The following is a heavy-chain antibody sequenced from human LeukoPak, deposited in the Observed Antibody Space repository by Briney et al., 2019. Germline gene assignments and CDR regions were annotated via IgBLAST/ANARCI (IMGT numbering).Heavy chain of an antibody. D-gene: IGHD3-10*01. Sequence: SETLSLTCTVSGGSISSYYWSWIRQPPGKGLEWIGEINHSGSTNYNPSLKSRVTISVDTSKNQFSLKLSSVTAADTAVYYCADVRGVIHPRFDYWGQGTLVTVSS. J-gene: IGHJ4*02. V-gene: IGHV4-34*01. CDR1: GGSISSYY. CDR3: ADVRGVIHPRFDY. CDR2: INHSGST.